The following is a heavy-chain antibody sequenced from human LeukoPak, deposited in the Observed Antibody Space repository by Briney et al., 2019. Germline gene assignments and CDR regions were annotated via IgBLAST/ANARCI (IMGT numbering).Heavy chain of an antibody. Sequence: GGSLRLSCAASGFTFSSYEMYWVRQAPGKGLEWASYISSSGSTIYYADSVKGRFTISRDNAKNSLYLQMNSLRAEDTAVYYCARTTLVGATPYDAFDIWGQGTMVTVSS. V-gene: IGHV3-48*03. CDR2: ISSSGSTI. D-gene: IGHD1-26*01. CDR3: ARTTLVGATPYDAFDI. J-gene: IGHJ3*02. CDR1: GFTFSSYE.